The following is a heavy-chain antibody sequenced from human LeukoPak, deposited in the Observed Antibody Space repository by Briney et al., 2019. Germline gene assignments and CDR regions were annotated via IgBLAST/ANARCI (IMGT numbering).Heavy chain of an antibody. V-gene: IGHV3-48*01. J-gene: IGHJ3*02. D-gene: IGHD6-13*01. Sequence: PGGSLRLSCAASGFTFSSYSMNWVRQAPGKGLEWVSYIGSGSSSIKYADSVKGRFTISRDNAKNSLYLQVNSLRVEDTAVYYCARDYSSTSGKHAFDIWGQGTMATVSS. CDR1: GFTFSSYS. CDR2: IGSGSSSI. CDR3: ARDYSSTSGKHAFDI.